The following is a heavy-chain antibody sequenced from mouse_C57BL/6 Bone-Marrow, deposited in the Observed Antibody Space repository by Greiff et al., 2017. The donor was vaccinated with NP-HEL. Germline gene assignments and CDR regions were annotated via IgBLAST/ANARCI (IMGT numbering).Heavy chain of an antibody. Sequence: VQLQQSGPELVKPGASVKISCKASGYTFTDYYMNWVKQSHGKSLEWIGDITPNNGGTSYNQKFKGKATLTVDKSSSTAYMELRSLTSEDSAVYYCAGGGNYVNYFDYWGQGTTLTVSS. D-gene: IGHD2-1*01. V-gene: IGHV1-26*01. CDR3: AGGGNYVNYFDY. CDR2: ITPNNGGT. J-gene: IGHJ2*01. CDR1: GYTFTDYY.